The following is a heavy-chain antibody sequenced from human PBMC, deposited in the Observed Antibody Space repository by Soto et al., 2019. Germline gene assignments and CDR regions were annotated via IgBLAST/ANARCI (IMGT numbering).Heavy chain of an antibody. CDR3: ARDTPLYDSSGYYSFDP. CDR2: IYYSGST. J-gene: IGHJ5*02. CDR1: GGSISSYY. Sequence: SETLSLTCTVSGGSISSYYWSWIRQPPGEGLEWIGYIYYSGSTNYNPSLKSRVTISVDTSKNQFSLKLSSVTAADTAVYYCARDTPLYDSSGYYSFDPWGQGTLVTVSS. D-gene: IGHD3-22*01. V-gene: IGHV4-59*01.